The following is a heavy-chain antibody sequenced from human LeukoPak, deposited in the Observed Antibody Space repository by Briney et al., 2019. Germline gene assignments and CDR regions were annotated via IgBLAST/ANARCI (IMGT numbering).Heavy chain of an antibody. CDR2: IWYDGSNK. CDR3: ARDRGSGWYYFDY. D-gene: IGHD6-19*01. CDR1: GFTFSSYG. V-gene: IGHV3-33*01. Sequence: GGSLRLSCAASGFTFSSYGMHWVRQAPGKGLEWVAVIWYDGSNKYYADSVKGRFTISRDNSKNTQYLQMNSLRAEDTAVYYCARDRGSGWYYFDYWGQGTLVTVSS. J-gene: IGHJ4*02.